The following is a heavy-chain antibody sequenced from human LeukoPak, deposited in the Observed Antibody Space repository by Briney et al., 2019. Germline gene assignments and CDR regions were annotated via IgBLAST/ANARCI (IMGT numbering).Heavy chain of an antibody. V-gene: IGHV3-21*01. CDR3: ARDRGYGDYVGAFDI. J-gene: IGHJ3*02. D-gene: IGHD4-17*01. CDR1: GFTFSNYG. Sequence: GGSLRLSCAASGFTFSNYGMNWVRQTPDKGLEWVASISSTSSYIYYTDSVRGRFTISRDNTKNSLYLQMNSLRAEDTAVYYCARDRGYGDYVGAFDIWGQGTMVTVSS. CDR2: ISSTSSYI.